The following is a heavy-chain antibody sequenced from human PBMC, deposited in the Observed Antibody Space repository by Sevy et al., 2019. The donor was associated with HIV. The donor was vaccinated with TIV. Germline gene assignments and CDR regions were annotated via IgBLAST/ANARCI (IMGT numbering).Heavy chain of an antibody. V-gene: IGHV6-1*01. J-gene: IGHJ3*01. Sequence: SQTLSLTCAISGNSVSDNSVAWNWIRQSPSRGLEWLGRTHYRSKWYTDYAVSVKGRITITPDTSNNQFSLQLNSVTPEDTAVYYCGRACCSSDRVGVLGAFDFWGQGTMVTVSS. CDR3: GRACCSSDRVGVLGAFDF. D-gene: IGHD2-2*01. CDR2: THYRSKWYT. CDR1: GNSVSDNSVA.